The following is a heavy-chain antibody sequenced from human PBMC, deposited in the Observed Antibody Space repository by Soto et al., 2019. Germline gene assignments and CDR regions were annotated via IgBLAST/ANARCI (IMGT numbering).Heavy chain of an antibody. CDR1: GFTFSSYS. D-gene: IGHD4-17*01. CDR2: ISSSSSTI. CDR3: ARPSTGDPDDYGDYHDAFDI. Sequence: VGSLRLSCAASGFTFSSYSMNWVRQAPGKGLEWVSYISSSSSTIYYADSVKGRYTISRDNAKNSLYLQMNSLRAEDTAVYYCARPSTGDPDDYGDYHDAFDIWGQGKMVTVSS. V-gene: IGHV3-48*01. J-gene: IGHJ3*02.